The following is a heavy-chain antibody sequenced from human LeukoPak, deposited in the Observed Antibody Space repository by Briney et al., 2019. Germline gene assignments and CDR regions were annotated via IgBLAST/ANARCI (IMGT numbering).Heavy chain of an antibody. J-gene: IGHJ5*02. Sequence: GASVNVSCKASVYTFTFYYMHWVRQAPGQGLEWMGWINPNSGGTNYAQKFQGRVTMTRDTSISTAYMELSRLRSDDTAVYYCARDGQWELLLNWFDPWGQGTLVTVSS. CDR3: ARDGQWELLLNWFDP. CDR1: VYTFTFYY. V-gene: IGHV1-2*02. CDR2: INPNSGGT. D-gene: IGHD1-26*01.